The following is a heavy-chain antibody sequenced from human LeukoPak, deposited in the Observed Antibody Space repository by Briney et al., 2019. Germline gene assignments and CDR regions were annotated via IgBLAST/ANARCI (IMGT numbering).Heavy chain of an antibody. D-gene: IGHD1-14*01. CDR2: IYHSGST. CDR3: ARRMSAGIYNWFDP. V-gene: IGHV4-30-2*01. J-gene: IGHJ5*02. CDR1: GGSISSGGYS. Sequence: PSETLSLTCAVSGGSISSGGYSWSWIRQPPGKGLEWIGYIYHSGSTYYNPSLKSRVTISVDRSKNQFSVKLSSVTAADTAVYYCARRMSAGIYNWFDPWGQGTLVTVSS.